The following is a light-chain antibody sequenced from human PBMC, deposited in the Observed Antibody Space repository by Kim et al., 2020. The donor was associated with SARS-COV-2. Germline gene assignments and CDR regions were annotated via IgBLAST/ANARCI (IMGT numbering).Light chain of an antibody. CDR3: QQYNDWPPVT. Sequence: PGQRATLSCRASQSVKSNLAWYQQKPGQAPSLLMSGASTRATGVPARFSGSGSGTEFTLTISSLQSEDIAVYYCQQYNDWPPVTFGQGTRLEIK. V-gene: IGKV3-15*01. CDR1: QSVKSN. CDR2: GAS. J-gene: IGKJ5*01.